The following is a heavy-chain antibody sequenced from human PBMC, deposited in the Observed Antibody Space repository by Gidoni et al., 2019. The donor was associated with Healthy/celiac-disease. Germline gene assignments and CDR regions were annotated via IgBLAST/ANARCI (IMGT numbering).Heavy chain of an antibody. V-gene: IGHV3-21*01. D-gene: IGHD3-10*01. J-gene: IGHJ3*02. CDR3: ARGLTGSGSLDAFDI. Sequence: EVQLVESGGGLVKPGGSLRLSCAASGFTFSRYSMNWVRQAPGKGLEWVSSISSSSSYIYYADSVKGRFTISRDNAKNSLYLQMNSLRAEDTAVYYCARGLTGSGSLDAFDIWGQGTMVTVSS. CDR1: GFTFSRYS. CDR2: ISSSSSYI.